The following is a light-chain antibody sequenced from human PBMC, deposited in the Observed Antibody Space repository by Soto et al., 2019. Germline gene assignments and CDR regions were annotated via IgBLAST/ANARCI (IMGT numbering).Light chain of an antibody. CDR2: YDT. J-gene: IGLJ3*02. CDR3: QVWDSSSDHAV. V-gene: IGLV3-21*04. Sequence: SSELTQPPSVSVAPEKTARITCGGNNIGSKSVQWYQQKPGLAPVLVIYYDTNRHSGIPERFSGSNSGNTATLTITRVEAGDEADYYCQVWDSSSDHAVFGGGTKVTVL. CDR1: NIGSKS.